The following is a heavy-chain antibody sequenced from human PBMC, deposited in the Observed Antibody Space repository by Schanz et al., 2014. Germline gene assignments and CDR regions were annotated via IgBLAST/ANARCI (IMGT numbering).Heavy chain of an antibody. CDR1: GFTFSSHW. J-gene: IGHJ6*03. D-gene: IGHD2-2*01. Sequence: EVQLVQSGGGLVQPGGSLRLSCAASGFTFSSHWMHWVRQDPGKGLVWVARINSVGSNTDYADSVTGRFTISRDNAKNTLYLQMNTLRAEDTAVYYCARVKYCTITRCYRTETEGIYYMDVWGNGTTVTVSS. CDR3: ARVKYCTITRCYRTETEGIYYMDV. V-gene: IGHV3-74*01. CDR2: INSVGSNT.